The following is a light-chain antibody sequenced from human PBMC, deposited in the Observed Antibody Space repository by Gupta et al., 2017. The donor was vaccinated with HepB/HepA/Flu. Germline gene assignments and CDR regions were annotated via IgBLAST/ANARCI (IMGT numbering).Light chain of an antibody. CDR3: SSFKYTTTLVV. CDR1: SSDFGDFNH. J-gene: IGLJ2*01. Sequence: HSALTQPASVSGFPGQSITISCTGPSSDFGDFNHVSWYQQHPGKAPKLLISEVSNRPSTISNRFFGSKSGKTASLTISGLQTEDESDYYCSSFKYTTTLVVFGGGTKVTVL. V-gene: IGLV2-14*01. CDR2: EVS.